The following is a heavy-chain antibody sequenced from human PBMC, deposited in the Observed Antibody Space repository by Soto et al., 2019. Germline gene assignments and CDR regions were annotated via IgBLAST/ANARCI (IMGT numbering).Heavy chain of an antibody. J-gene: IGHJ6*02. Sequence: QVQLVESGGGVVQPGRSLRLSCAASGFTFSSYAMHWVRPAPGKGLDWVAVISYDGSNKYYADSVKGRFTISRDNSKNTLYLQMNSLSAEDTAVYYCARDTAMVTDYYDCMDVWGQGTTVTVSS. CDR2: ISYDGSNK. V-gene: IGHV3-30-3*01. D-gene: IGHD5-18*01. CDR1: GFTFSSYA. CDR3: ARDTAMVTDYYDCMDV.